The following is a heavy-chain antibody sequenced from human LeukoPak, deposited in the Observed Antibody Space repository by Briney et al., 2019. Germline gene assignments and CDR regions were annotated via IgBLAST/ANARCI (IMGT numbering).Heavy chain of an antibody. V-gene: IGHV1-2*02. CDR1: GYTFTGYY. D-gene: IGHD6-13*01. Sequence: GASVKVSCKASGYTFTGYYMHWVRQAPGQGLEWMGWINPNSGGTNYAQKFQGRVTMTRDTSISTAYMELSRLRSDDTAVYYCARDLGDVRGWSRAAAGNNWFDPWGQGTLVTVSS. CDR3: ARDLGDVRGWSRAAAGNNWFDP. J-gene: IGHJ5*02. CDR2: INPNSGGT.